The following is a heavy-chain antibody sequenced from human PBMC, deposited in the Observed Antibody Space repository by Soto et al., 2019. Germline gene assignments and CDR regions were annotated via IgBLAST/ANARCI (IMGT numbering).Heavy chain of an antibody. CDR2: ISGSGGST. J-gene: IGHJ4*02. V-gene: IGHV3-23*01. CDR3: AKSLNYYGSGSYQY. Sequence: GGSLRLSCAASGFTFSSYAMSWVRQAPGKGLEWVSAISGSGGSTYYADSVKGRFTISRDNSKNTLYLQMNSLRAEDTAVYYCAKSLNYYGSGSYQYWGQGTLVTSPQ. D-gene: IGHD3-10*01. CDR1: GFTFSSYA.